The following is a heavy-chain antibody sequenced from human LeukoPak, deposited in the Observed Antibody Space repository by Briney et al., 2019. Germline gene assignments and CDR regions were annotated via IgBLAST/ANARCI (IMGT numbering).Heavy chain of an antibody. CDR1: GGSISSYY. D-gene: IGHD3-22*01. V-gene: IGHV4-59*12. Sequence: SETLSLTCTVSGGSISSYYWSWIRQPPGKGLEWIGYIYYSGSTNYNPSLKSRVTMSVDTSKNQFSLKLSSVTAADTAVYYCARCGLFDNMDVWGKGTTVTISS. CDR3: ARCGLFDNMDV. CDR2: IYYSGST. J-gene: IGHJ6*03.